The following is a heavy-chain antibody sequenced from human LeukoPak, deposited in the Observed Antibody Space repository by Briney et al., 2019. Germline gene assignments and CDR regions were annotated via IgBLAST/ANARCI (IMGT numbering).Heavy chain of an antibody. CDR3: ARATSSSGWYAYQTYGMDV. Sequence: GGSLRLSCAASGFTFSSYGMHWVRQAQGEGLEGVAVIWYDGSNKYYADSVKGRFTISRDNSKNTLYLQMNSLRAEDTAVYYCARATSSSGWYAYQTYGMDVWGQGTTVTVSS. J-gene: IGHJ6*02. CDR2: IWYDGSNK. D-gene: IGHD6-19*01. CDR1: GFTFSSYG. V-gene: IGHV3-33*01.